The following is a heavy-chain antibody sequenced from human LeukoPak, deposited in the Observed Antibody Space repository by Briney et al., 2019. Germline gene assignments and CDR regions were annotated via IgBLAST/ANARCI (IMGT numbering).Heavy chain of an antibody. D-gene: IGHD2-15*01. CDR2: IFYSGTT. CDR3: ARHEGYCSGGSFYSVRWFDP. J-gene: IGHJ5*02. CDR1: GGSISSTSSY. Sequence: KPSETLSLTCTVSGGSISSTSSYWGWIRQPPGKGLEWIGSIFYSGTTYYNPSLKSRVTISVDTSKNQFSLKLTSVTATDTSVYYSARHEGYCSGGSFYSVRWFDPWGQGTLVTVSS. V-gene: IGHV4-39*01.